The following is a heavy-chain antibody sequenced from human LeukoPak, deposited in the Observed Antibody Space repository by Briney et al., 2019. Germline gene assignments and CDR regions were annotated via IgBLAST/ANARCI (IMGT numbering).Heavy chain of an antibody. D-gene: IGHD3-3*01. J-gene: IGHJ3*02. CDR3: ARVITIFGVGSAFDI. V-gene: IGHV3-30-3*01. CDR1: DFTFSSYT. Sequence: GGSLRLSCAASDFTFSSYTIHWVRLAPGKGLEWVAVISYDGNIKNYADSVKGRFTISRDNAKNSLYLQMNSLRAEDTAVYYCARVITIFGVGSAFDIWGQGTMVTVSS. CDR2: ISYDGNIK.